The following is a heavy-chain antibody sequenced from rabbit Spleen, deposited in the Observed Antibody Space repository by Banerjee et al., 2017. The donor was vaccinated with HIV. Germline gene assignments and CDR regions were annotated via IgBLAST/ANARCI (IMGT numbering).Heavy chain of an antibody. V-gene: IGHV1S47*01. CDR1: GFDFSSYY. CDR2: FDPVFGGT. J-gene: IGHJ4*01. CDR3: ARDGTGGSYFAL. D-gene: IGHD8-1*01. Sequence: QEQLVESGGGLVQPGGSLKVSCKASGFDFSSYYMSWVRQAPGKGLEWIGYFDPVFGGTYYANWVNGRFSISRENAQNTVFLQMTSLTAADTATYFCARDGTGGSYFALWGQGTLVTVS.